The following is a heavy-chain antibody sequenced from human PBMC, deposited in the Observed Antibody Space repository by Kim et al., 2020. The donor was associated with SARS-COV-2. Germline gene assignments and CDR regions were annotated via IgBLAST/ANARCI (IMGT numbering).Heavy chain of an antibody. D-gene: IGHD3-10*01. J-gene: IGHJ4*02. CDR2: INHSGST. V-gene: IGHV4-34*01. CDR1: GGSFSGYY. CDR3: ARAGGITMVRGVTAPFGY. Sequence: SETLSLTCAVYGGSFSGYYWSWIRQPPGKGLEWIGEINHSGSTNYNPSLKSRVTISVDTSKNQFSLKLSSVTAADTAVYYCARAGGITMVRGVTAPFGYWGQGTLVTVSS.